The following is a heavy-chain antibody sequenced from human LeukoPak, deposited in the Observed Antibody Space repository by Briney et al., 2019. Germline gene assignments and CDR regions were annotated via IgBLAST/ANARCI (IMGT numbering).Heavy chain of an antibody. CDR3: ARRIPVAGLFDY. CDR1: GGSISSGAYY. Sequence: SETLSLTCTVSGGSISSGAYYWSWIRQLPGKGLEWIGYTSYSGSTYYNPSLESRVSISGDTSKNQFSLKLSSVIAADTAVYYCARRIPVAGLFDYWGQGTLVTVSS. J-gene: IGHJ4*02. D-gene: IGHD6-19*01. CDR2: TSYSGST. V-gene: IGHV4-31*03.